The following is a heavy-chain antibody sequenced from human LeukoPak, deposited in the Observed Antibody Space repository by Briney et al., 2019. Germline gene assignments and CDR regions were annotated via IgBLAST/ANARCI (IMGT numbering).Heavy chain of an antibody. Sequence: ASVKVYCKASGYTFTGYYMHWVRQAPGQGLEWMGRINPNSGGTNYAQKFQGRVTMTRDTSISTAYMELSRLRSDDTAVYYCARAPEYSSSYLIDYWGQGTLVTVSS. CDR3: ARAPEYSSSYLIDY. CDR2: INPNSGGT. D-gene: IGHD6-6*01. CDR1: GYTFTGYY. J-gene: IGHJ4*02. V-gene: IGHV1-2*06.